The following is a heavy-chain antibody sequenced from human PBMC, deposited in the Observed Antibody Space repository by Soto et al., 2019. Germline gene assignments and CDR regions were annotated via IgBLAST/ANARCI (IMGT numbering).Heavy chain of an antibody. V-gene: IGHV5-10-1*01. D-gene: IGHD3-10*01. CDR3: ARREVTMALDQYYYYGMDV. J-gene: IGHJ6*02. CDR2: IDPSDSYT. CDR1: GYSFTSYW. Sequence: GESLKISCKGSGYSFTSYWISWVRQMPGKGLEGMGRIDPSDSYTNYSPSFQGHVTISADKSISTAYLQWSSLKASDTAMYYCARREVTMALDQYYYYGMDVWGQGTTVTVSS.